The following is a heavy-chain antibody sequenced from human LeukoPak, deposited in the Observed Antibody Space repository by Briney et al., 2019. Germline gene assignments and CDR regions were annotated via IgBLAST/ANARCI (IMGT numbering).Heavy chain of an antibody. CDR3: ASPPEWEPTYFDY. Sequence: GGPLRFSFEASGFTFTSFTLSWVRKAPGKRLEWVPTITTSDGNTYYADSVKGRLTVSRDNSKNTLYLQMNSLRAEDTAVYYCASPPEWEPTYFDYWGQGTLVTVSS. J-gene: IGHJ4*02. CDR2: ITTSDGNT. V-gene: IGHV3-23*01. D-gene: IGHD1-26*01. CDR1: GFTFTSFT.